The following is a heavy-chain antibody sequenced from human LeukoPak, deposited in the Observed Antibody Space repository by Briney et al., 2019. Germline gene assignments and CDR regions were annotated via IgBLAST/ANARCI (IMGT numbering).Heavy chain of an antibody. J-gene: IGHJ4*02. CDR2: ISPSGGST. D-gene: IGHD2-21*02. Sequence: GGSLRLSCAASGFTFSSYAMHWVRQALGKGLEWVGIISPSGGSTTYAQRFQGRVTMTGDTSTSTVYMELSSLRSEDTAVYYCARSRLLLDYWGQGTLVTVSS. CDR1: GFTFSSYA. CDR3: ARSRLLLDY. V-gene: IGHV1-46*01.